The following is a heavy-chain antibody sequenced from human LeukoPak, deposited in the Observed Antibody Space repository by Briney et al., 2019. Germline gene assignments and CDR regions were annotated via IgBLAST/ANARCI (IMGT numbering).Heavy chain of an antibody. CDR1: GVSVSDVRYY. V-gene: IGHV4-31*03. CDR2: KYYSGSA. D-gene: IGHD2-2*01. CDR3: ATPYCSSISCLYVFNV. J-gene: IGHJ3*01. Sequence: PSQTLSLTCNVSGVSVSDVRYYWTWIRQPPGKGLEWIGYKYYSGSAKYNPSLKSRLTISIDTSKNQFSLQLSSVTAADTATYYCATPYCSSISCLYVFNVWGQGTRVTVSS.